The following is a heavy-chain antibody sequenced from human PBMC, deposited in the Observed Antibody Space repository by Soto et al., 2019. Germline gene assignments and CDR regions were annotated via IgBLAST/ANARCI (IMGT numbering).Heavy chain of an antibody. D-gene: IGHD6-13*01. CDR2: IWYDGSNK. Sequence: QVQLVESGGGVVQPGRSLRLSCAASGFTFNTYGMHWVRQAPGKGLEWVALIWYDGSNKYYADSVKGRFTISRDNSMNSLYLQMSSLKAEDTAVYYCARDLRAYSNNWAGDYWGQGTLVTVSS. V-gene: IGHV3-33*01. CDR3: ARDLRAYSNNWAGDY. J-gene: IGHJ4*02. CDR1: GFTFNTYG.